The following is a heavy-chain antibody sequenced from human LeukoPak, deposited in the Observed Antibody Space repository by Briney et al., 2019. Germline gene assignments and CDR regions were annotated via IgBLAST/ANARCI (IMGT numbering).Heavy chain of an antibody. V-gene: IGHV3-11*05. D-gene: IGHD3-9*01. Sequence: RGSLRLSCVASGFTFSDYYMSWIRQAQGKGMQYDSYISSSGTYANYANSVKGRFTNSRDHAKKSLCLQMNSLRGDDTAVYYCARGWYYILTGTSIFGPWGQGALVTVSS. CDR2: ISSSGTYA. CDR3: ARGWYYILTGTSIFGP. J-gene: IGHJ5*02. CDR1: GFTFSDYY.